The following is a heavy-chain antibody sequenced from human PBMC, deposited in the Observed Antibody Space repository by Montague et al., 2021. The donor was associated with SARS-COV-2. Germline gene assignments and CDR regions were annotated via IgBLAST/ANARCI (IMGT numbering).Heavy chain of an antibody. CDR3: AREDDYEGGGIFDY. Sequence: SLRLSCAASGFIFRDYTMNWVRQAPGKGLEWVSSITASSSYIYHADSLKDRFTISRDNAKNSLFLQMNSLRAEDTAVYYCAREDDYEGGGIFDYWGQGTLVAVSS. D-gene: IGHD4-17*01. J-gene: IGHJ4*02. CDR2: ITASSSYI. CDR1: GFIFRDYT. V-gene: IGHV3-21*01.